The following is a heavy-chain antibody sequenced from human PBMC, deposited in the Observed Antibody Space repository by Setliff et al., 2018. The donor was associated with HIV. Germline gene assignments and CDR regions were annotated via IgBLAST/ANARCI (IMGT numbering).Heavy chain of an antibody. D-gene: IGHD3-22*01. CDR2: INPNNGGT. CDR3: ARDYYDSSGYIFFPGLPDY. Sequence: GASVKVSCKASGYTFTGYYMHWVRQAPGQGLEWMGWINPNNGGTNYAQKFQGRVNMTRDTSISTAYMELSRLRSDDTAVYYCARDYYDSSGYIFFPGLPDYWGQGTLVTVSS. V-gene: IGHV1-2*02. J-gene: IGHJ4*02. CDR1: GYTFTGYY.